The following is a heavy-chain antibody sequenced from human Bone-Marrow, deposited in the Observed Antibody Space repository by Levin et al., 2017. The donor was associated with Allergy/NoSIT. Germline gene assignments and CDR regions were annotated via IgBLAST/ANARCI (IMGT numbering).Heavy chain of an antibody. CDR1: GGSISSYY. Sequence: SETLSLTCTVSGGSISSYYWSWIRQPPGKGLEWIGYIYYSGSTNYNPSLKSRVTISVDTSKNQFSLKLSSVTAADTAVYYCARASGHTNGGYYDFWSGYWRGYYYDGMDVWGQGTTVTVSS. CDR2: IYYSGST. D-gene: IGHD3-3*01. CDR3: ARASGHTNGGYYDFWSGYWRGYYYDGMDV. J-gene: IGHJ6*02. V-gene: IGHV4-59*01.